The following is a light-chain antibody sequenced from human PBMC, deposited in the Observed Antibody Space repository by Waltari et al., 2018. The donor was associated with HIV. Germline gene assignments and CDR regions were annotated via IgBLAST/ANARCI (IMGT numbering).Light chain of an antibody. V-gene: IGLV2-14*03. Sequence: QSALTQPASVSGSPGQSITIPCTGTSSDIDGYNYVPWYQQHPGKAPKLMIYDVSNRPAGLSHRSSGSKSGNTASLTISGLQAEDEADYYCSSYTSSSTKVFGGGTKLTVL. CDR3: SSYTSSSTKV. CDR1: SSDIDGYNY. J-gene: IGLJ2*01. CDR2: DVS.